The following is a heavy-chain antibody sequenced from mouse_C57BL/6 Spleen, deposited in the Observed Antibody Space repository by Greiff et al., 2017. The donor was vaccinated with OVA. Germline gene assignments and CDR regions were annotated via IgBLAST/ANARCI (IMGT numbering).Heavy chain of an antibody. CDR2: ISDGGSYT. J-gene: IGHJ2*01. V-gene: IGHV5-4*01. D-gene: IGHD1-1*01. Sequence: EVNVVESGGGLVKPGGSLKLSCAASGFTFSSYAMSWVRQTPEKRLEWVATISDGGSYTYYPDNVKGRFTISRDNAKNNLYLQMSHLKSEDTAMYYCARDKDSLYYYGSSLDYWGQGTTLTVSS. CDR1: GFTFSSYA. CDR3: ARDKDSLYYYGSSLDY.